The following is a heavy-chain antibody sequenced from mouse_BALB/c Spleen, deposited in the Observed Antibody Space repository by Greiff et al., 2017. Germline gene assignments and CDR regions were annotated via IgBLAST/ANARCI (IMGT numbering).Heavy chain of an antibody. J-gene: IGHJ2*01. CDR2: ISSGSSTI. V-gene: IGHV5-17*02. Sequence: EVQLQESGGGLVQPGGSRKLSCAASGFTFSSFGMHWVRQAPEKGLEWVAYISSGSSTIYYADTVKGRFTISRDNPKNTLFLQMTSLRSEDTAMYYCARSRRLPPFDYWGQGTTLTVSS. CDR1: GFTFSSFG. CDR3: ARSRRLPPFDY. D-gene: IGHD2-4*01.